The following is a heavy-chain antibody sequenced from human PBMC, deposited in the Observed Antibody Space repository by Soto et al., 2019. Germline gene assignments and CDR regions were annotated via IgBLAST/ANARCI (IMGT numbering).Heavy chain of an antibody. CDR3: ARENYDILTGYYYLGIAFDI. CDR2: IWYDGSNK. D-gene: IGHD3-9*01. CDR1: GFTFSSYG. V-gene: IGHV3-33*01. Sequence: GGSLRLSCAASGFTFSSYGMHWVRQAPGKGLEWVAVIWYDGSNKYYADSVKGRFTISRDNSKNTLYLQMNSLRAEDTVVYYCARENYDILTGYYYLGIAFDIWGQGTMVTVSS. J-gene: IGHJ3*02.